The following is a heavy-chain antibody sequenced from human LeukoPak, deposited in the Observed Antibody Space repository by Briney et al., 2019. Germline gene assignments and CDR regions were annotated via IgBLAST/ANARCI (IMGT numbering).Heavy chain of an antibody. V-gene: IGHV3-23*01. J-gene: IGHJ4*02. D-gene: IGHD3-9*01. CDR3: AKWGDYDILTGYYVPDY. CDR1: GFTFTNYA. Sequence: GGSLRLSCVASGFTFTNYAMSWVRQAPGKGVERGSAITGSDGSSYYADSVKGRFTISRDNSNNTLYLQVNSLRAEDTAVYYCAKWGDYDILTGYYVPDYWGQGTLVTVSS. CDR2: ITGSDGSS.